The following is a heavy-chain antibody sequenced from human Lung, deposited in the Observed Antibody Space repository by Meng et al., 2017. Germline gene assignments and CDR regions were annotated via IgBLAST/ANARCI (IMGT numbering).Heavy chain of an antibody. D-gene: IGHD6-25*01. CDR1: GYNFPDYY. CDR3: ARDEDISAAGKLFGDY. CDR2: INPKSGDT. Sequence: QGQLGQSGAEVKKPGASVKVSCKPSGYNFPDYYIPWVRRAPGQGLEWMGRINPKSGDTHYAQKFQARVTMTGDTSISTAYMELSGLRSDDTAMYYCARDEDISAAGKLFGDYWGQGTLVTVSS. J-gene: IGHJ4*02. V-gene: IGHV1-2*06.